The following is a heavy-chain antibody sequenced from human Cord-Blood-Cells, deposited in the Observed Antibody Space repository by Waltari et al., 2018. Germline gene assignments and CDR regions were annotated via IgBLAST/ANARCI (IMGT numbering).Heavy chain of an antibody. CDR2: IIPIFGTA. J-gene: IGHJ3*02. D-gene: IGHD7-27*01. Sequence: QVQLVQSGAEVKKPGSSVKVSCKASGGTFSSYAISWVRQDPGQGLEWMGVIIPIFGTANYAQKFQGRVTITADESTSTAYMELSSLRSEDTAVYYCASESRPETGDAFDIWGQGTMVTVSS. CDR3: ASESRPETGDAFDI. V-gene: IGHV1-69*01. CDR1: GGTFSSYA.